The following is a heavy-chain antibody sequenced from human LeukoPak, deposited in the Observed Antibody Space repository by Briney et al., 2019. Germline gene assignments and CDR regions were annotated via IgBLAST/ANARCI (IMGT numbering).Heavy chain of an antibody. D-gene: IGHD6-6*01. V-gene: IGHV3-48*04. Sequence: GGSLRLSCAASGFTFSSFSMNWVRQAPGKGLEWVSYIRTSGTNTDYTGSVKGRFTISRDNAKNSLYLQMNSLRAEDTAVYYCARVLARPDLDYWGQGTLVTVSS. CDR3: ARVLARPDLDY. J-gene: IGHJ4*02. CDR2: IRTSGTNT. CDR1: GFTFSSFS.